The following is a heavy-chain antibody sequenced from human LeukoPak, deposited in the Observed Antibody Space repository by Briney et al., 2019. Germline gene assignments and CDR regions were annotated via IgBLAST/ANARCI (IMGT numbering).Heavy chain of an antibody. CDR1: GFTVSRDY. D-gene: IGHD2-2*01. V-gene: IGHV3-53*01. Sequence: GGSLRLSCAASGFTVSRDYMSWVRQGPGKGLEWVSIIYSGGDTYYADSVKGRFTISRDISKNTLYLQMNNLRADDTAFYYCARPPPASPFDYWGQGTLVTVSS. J-gene: IGHJ4*02. CDR2: IYSGGDT. CDR3: ARPPPASPFDY.